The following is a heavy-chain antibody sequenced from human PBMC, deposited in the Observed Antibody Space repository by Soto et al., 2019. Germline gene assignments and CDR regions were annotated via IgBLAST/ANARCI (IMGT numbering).Heavy chain of an antibody. V-gene: IGHV4-30-2*01. CDR2: IHVTGYT. CDR1: GDPITSGMYS. Sequence: QLMLQESGSGLVRPSQTLSLTCTVSGDPITSGMYSWSWIRQAPGKGLEWIRNIHVTGYTSFSPSLRRRVTMSVATSRNQFSLNLNSVTAADTAVYFCARGGALRPNGHVPLDFWGQGTLVTVSS. CDR3: ARGGALRPNGHVPLDF. D-gene: IGHD3-16*01. J-gene: IGHJ4*02.